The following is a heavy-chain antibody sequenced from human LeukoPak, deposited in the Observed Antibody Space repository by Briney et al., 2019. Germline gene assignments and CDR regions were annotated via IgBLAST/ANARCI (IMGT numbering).Heavy chain of an antibody. CDR2: IYWDDDK. CDR1: GFSLTTRGVG. Sequence: SGPTLVNPTQTLTLTCAFSGFSLTTRGVGVGWIRQPPGKALEWLALIYWDDDKRYSPSLKSRLTITKDTSKKQVVLTVTNLDPVGTATYYCARLAYYDNSGSSRPFDIWGQGTRVTVSS. J-gene: IGHJ3*02. CDR3: ARLAYYDNSGSSRPFDI. D-gene: IGHD3-22*01. V-gene: IGHV2-5*02.